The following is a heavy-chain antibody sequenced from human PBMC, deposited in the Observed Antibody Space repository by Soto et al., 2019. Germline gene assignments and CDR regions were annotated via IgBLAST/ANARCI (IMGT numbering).Heavy chain of an antibody. J-gene: IGHJ3*02. CDR1: GFTFSSHS. V-gene: IGHV3-48*01. Sequence: EVQLVESGGGLVQPWGSLRLSCAASGFTFSSHSMNWFRQAPGKGLEWVSYIRSSSSTIYYADSLKGRITVTRDNAKNSLCLQRTGLRAADTAVYYCARAYSSSSGKDAWDIWVQGTMVIVSS. CDR2: IRSSSSTI. D-gene: IGHD6-13*01. CDR3: ARAYSSSSGKDAWDI.